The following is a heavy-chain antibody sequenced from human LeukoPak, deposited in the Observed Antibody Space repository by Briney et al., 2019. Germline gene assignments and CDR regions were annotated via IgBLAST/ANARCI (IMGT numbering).Heavy chain of an antibody. CDR3: ARGRGTYCSSTSCYYYYYYGMDV. D-gene: IGHD2-2*01. CDR2: FDPEDGET. Sequence: GASVKVSCKVSGYTLTELSMHWVRQAPGKGLEWMGGFDPEDGETIYAQKFQGRVTMTEDTSTDTAYMELSSLRSDDTAVYYCARGRGTYCSSTSCYYYYYYGMDVWGKGTTVTVSS. J-gene: IGHJ6*04. V-gene: IGHV1-24*01. CDR1: GYTLTELS.